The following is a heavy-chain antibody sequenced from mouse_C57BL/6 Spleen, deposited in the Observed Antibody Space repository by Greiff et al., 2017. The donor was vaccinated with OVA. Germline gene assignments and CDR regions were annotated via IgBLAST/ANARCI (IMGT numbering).Heavy chain of an antibody. D-gene: IGHD2-5*01. J-gene: IGHJ3*01. V-gene: IGHV1-52*01. CDR1: GYTFTSYW. Sequence: VQLQQPGAELVRPGSSVKLSCKASGYTFTSYWMHWVKQRPIQGLEWIGNIDPSDSETHYNQKFKDKATLTVDKSSSTAYMQLSSLTSEDSAVYYCARAVYYSNYEAWFAYWGQGTLVTVSA. CDR3: ARAVYYSNYEAWFAY. CDR2: IDPSDSET.